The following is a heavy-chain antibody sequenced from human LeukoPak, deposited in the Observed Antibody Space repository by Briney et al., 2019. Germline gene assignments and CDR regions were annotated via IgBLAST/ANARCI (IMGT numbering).Heavy chain of an antibody. D-gene: IGHD3-22*01. V-gene: IGHV1-2*04. CDR1: GYTFTGYY. Sequence: ASVKVSCKASGYTFTGYYMHWARQAPGQGLEWMGWINPNSGGTNYAQKFQGWVVMTRDTSLSTAYMELSRLRSDDTALYYCARENMDSSGLDYWGQGTLVTVSS. J-gene: IGHJ4*02. CDR3: ARENMDSSGLDY. CDR2: INPNSGGT.